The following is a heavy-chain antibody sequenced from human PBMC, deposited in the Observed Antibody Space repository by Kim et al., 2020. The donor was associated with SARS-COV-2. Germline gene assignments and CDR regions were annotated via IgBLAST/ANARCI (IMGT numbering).Heavy chain of an antibody. CDR1: GGSISSSSYY. D-gene: IGHD6-13*01. V-gene: IGHV4-39*01. CDR3: ARLAAALILGDNWFDP. Sequence: SETLSLTCTVSGGSISSSSYYWGWIRQPPGKGLEWIGSIYYSGSTYYNPSLKSRVTISVDTSKNQFSLKLSSVTAADTAVYYCARLAAALILGDNWFDPWGQGTLVTVSS. CDR2: IYYSGST. J-gene: IGHJ5*02.